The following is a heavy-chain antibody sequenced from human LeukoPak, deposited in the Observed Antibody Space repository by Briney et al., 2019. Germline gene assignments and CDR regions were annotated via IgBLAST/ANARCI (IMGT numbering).Heavy chain of an antibody. D-gene: IGHD3-3*01. Sequence: SETLSLTCTVSGGSISSYYWSWIRQPPGKGLEWIGYIYYSGSTNYNPSLKSRVTISVDTSKNQFSLKLSSVTAADTAVYYCARGGAFRYYDFLVSPYWFDPWGQGTLVTVSS. CDR2: IYYSGST. CDR1: GGSISSYY. J-gene: IGHJ5*02. CDR3: ARGGAFRYYDFLVSPYWFDP. V-gene: IGHV4-59*01.